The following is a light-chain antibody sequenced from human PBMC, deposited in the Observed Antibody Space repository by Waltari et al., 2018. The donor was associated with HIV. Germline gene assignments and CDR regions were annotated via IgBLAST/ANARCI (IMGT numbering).Light chain of an antibody. Sequence: QSALTQPLAVSGSPGQSVTISCTGTNSDIGTYNRVCWYPQTPGTAPKLMIYDVNSRPSGVPDRFSGSKAGNTASLTISGLQAEDEGDYYCSSYTTTTARVFGTGTKVTVL. CDR1: NSDIGTYNR. CDR3: SSYTTTTARV. V-gene: IGLV2-18*02. J-gene: IGLJ1*01. CDR2: DVN.